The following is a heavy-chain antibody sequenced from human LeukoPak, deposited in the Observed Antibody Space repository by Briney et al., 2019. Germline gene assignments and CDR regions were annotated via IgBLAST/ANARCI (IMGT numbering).Heavy chain of an antibody. V-gene: IGHV3-30-3*01. CDR3: ARVQWELLYPDY. D-gene: IGHD1-26*01. J-gene: IGHJ4*02. Sequence: PGGSLRLSCAASGFTFSSYAMHWVRQAPGKGLEWVALISYDESYRYYVDSVKGRFTISRDNSKSTLYLQMNSLRTDDTAVYYCARVQWELLYPDYWGQGTLVTVSS. CDR2: ISYDESYR. CDR1: GFTFSSYA.